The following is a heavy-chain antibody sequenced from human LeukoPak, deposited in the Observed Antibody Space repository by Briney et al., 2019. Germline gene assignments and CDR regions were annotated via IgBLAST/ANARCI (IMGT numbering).Heavy chain of an antibody. CDR1: GYTFTGYY. CDR3: ARADTVTTSPFDY. D-gene: IGHD4-11*01. Sequence: ASVKVSCKASGYTFTGYYMHWVRQAPGQGLEWMGRINPNSGGTNSAQKFQGRVTMTRDTSISTAYMELSRLRSDDTAVCYCARADTVTTSPFDYWGQGTLVTVSS. V-gene: IGHV1-2*06. CDR2: INPNSGGT. J-gene: IGHJ4*02.